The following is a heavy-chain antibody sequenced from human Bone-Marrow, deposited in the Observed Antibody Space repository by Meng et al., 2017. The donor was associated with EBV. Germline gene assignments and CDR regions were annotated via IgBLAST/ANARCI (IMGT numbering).Heavy chain of an antibody. CDR3: ARESGRGYSSDY. CDR2: IIPMFGAP. V-gene: IGHV1-69*01. J-gene: IGHJ4*02. D-gene: IGHD5-18*01. Sequence: QVQVGQSGAEVKKPGSSVKVSCKASGGTFRNSAISWVRQAPGQGLEWMGGIIPMFGAPDYAQRFQDRVTITADESTSTVYMELNSLRSEDTAVYYCARESGRGYSSDYWGQGTLVTVSS. CDR1: GGTFRNSA.